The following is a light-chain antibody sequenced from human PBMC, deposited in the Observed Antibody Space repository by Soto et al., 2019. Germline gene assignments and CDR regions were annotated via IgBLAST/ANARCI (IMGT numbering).Light chain of an antibody. CDR2: AVS. Sequence: QSALTQPASVSGSPGQSITISCTGTSSDVGGYNYVSWYQQHPGKAPKLMISAVSNRPSGVSNRFTGSKSGNTASLTISGLQAEDEADYYCSSYTSSSTGVFGGGTKVTVL. V-gene: IGLV2-14*01. CDR1: SSDVGGYNY. CDR3: SSYTSSSTGV. J-gene: IGLJ2*01.